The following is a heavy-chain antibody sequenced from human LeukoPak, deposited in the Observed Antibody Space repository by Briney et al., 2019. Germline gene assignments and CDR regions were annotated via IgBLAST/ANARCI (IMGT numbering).Heavy chain of an antibody. CDR3: ATYSGAHHKTFDD. J-gene: IGHJ4*02. CDR2: IKQDESEK. CDR1: GFSLSTYW. V-gene: IGHV3-7*03. Sequence: GGSLRLSRAASGFSLSTYWMSWVRQAPGKGLEWVANIKQDESEKDYVDSVKGRFTISRDNAKNSLYLQMSSLRAEDTAVYYCATYSGAHHKTFDDWGQGTLVTVSS. D-gene: IGHD1-26*01.